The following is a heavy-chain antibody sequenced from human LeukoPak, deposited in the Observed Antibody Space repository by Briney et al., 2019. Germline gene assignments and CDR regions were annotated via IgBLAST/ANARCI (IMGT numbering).Heavy chain of an antibody. CDR1: GYTLTDLS. CDR3: ATATGDGGGFDY. J-gene: IGHJ4*02. D-gene: IGHD7-27*01. V-gene: IGHV1-24*01. CDR2: FDPEDGET. Sequence: ASVKVSCKVSGYTLTDLSMHWVRQAPGKGLEWMGGFDPEDGETIYAQKFQGRVTMTEDTSTDTAYMELSSLRSEDTAVYYCATATGDGGGFDYWGQGTLVTVSS.